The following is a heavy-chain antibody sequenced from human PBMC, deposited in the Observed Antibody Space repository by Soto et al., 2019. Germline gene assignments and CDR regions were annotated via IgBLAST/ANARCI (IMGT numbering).Heavy chain of an antibody. CDR2: INPTGGST. Sequence: XSVKVSCKSARYTFTSYDVHWVRQAPGQGLEWMGLINPTGGSTSYAQTFQGRVTLTSDTSTSTVFMELSSLRSEDAAVYYCALGRGRPYYFDYWGQGTLVTVSS. J-gene: IGHJ4*02. D-gene: IGHD1-26*01. CDR1: RYTFTSYD. CDR3: ALGRGRPYYFDY. V-gene: IGHV1-46*03.